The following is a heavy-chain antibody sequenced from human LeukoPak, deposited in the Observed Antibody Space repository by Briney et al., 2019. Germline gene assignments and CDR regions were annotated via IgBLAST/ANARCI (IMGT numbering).Heavy chain of an antibody. D-gene: IGHD3-16*02. V-gene: IGHV4-34*01. Sequence: SETLSLTCAVYGGSFSGYYWSWIRQPPGKGLEWIGEINHSGSTNYNPSLKSRVTISVDTSKNQFSLKLSSVTAADTAVYYCAGGSFGRYDYVWGSYRYQYYFDYWGQGTLVTVSS. CDR2: INHSGST. CDR3: AGGSFGRYDYVWGSYRYQYYFDY. CDR1: GGSFSGYY. J-gene: IGHJ4*02.